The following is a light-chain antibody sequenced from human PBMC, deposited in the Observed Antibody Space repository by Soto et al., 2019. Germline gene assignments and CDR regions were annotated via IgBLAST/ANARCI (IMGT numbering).Light chain of an antibody. CDR3: SSYTTSTTLV. CDR1: SSDVGAYKY. J-gene: IGLJ3*02. CDR2: EVS. V-gene: IGLV2-14*01. Sequence: QSALTQPASVSGSPGQSITISCTGTSSDVGAYKYVSWYQQHPGKAPKLMIYEVSNRPSGVSNRFSGSKSGNTASLTISGLQDEDEADYYCSSYTTSTTLVFGGGTKVTVL.